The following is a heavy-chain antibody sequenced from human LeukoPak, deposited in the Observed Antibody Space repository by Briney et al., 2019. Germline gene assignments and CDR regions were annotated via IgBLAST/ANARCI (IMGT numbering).Heavy chain of an antibody. V-gene: IGHV1-46*01. CDR1: GYTFTSYY. CDR2: INPSGGST. CDR3: ARDSPTYYYDSSGYYESY. D-gene: IGHD3-22*01. Sequence: ASVKVSCKASGYTFTSYYMHWVRQAPGQGLEWMGIINPSGGSTSYAQKFQGRVTMTRDTSISTAYMELSRLRSDDTAVYYCARDSPTYYYDSSGYYESYWGQGTLVTVSS. J-gene: IGHJ4*02.